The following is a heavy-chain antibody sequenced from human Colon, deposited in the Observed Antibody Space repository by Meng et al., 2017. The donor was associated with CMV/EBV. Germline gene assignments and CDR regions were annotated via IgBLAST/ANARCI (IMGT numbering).Heavy chain of an antibody. D-gene: IGHD2-8*02. Sequence: ASVKVSCKTSGYYFNNYDINWVRRATGQGLEWVGWMNPKSGQSGYAGKFQGRVTITTDTSTTTAFLELSDLRSDDTAVYYCARVGCAGGTCFSGWFDPWGQGTLVTVSS. CDR3: ARVGCAGGTCFSGWFDP. J-gene: IGHJ5*02. V-gene: IGHV1-8*03. CDR2: MNPKSGQS. CDR1: GYYFNNYD.